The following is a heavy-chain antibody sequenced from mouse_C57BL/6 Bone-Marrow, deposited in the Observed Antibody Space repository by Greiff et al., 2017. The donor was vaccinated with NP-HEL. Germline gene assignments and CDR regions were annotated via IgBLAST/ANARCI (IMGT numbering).Heavy chain of an antibody. CDR3: ARGID. Sequence: QVQLKESGPELVKPGASVKLSCKASGYTFTSYDINWVKQRPGQGLEWIGWIYPRVGSTKYNEKFKGKATLTVDTSSSTAYMELHSLTSEDSAVYFCARGIDWGQGTTLTVSS. CDR2: IYPRVGST. CDR1: GYTFTSYD. J-gene: IGHJ2*01. V-gene: IGHV1-85*01.